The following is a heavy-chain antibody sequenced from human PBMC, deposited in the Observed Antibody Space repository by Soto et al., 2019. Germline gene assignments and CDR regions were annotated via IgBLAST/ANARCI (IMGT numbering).Heavy chain of an antibody. CDR3: AKEGTYTVGFFDY. J-gene: IGHJ4*02. Sequence: EVQLVESGGRLVQPGRSLRLSCVVSGFTFADYAMHWVRQAPGKGLEWVSGISWNSGMKDYSGSVKGRFTISRDNARNTLYLQMQSLRAEDTAFYYCAKEGTYTVGFFDYWGQGTLVTVSS. V-gene: IGHV3-9*01. CDR2: ISWNSGMK. D-gene: IGHD2-21*01. CDR1: GFTFADYA.